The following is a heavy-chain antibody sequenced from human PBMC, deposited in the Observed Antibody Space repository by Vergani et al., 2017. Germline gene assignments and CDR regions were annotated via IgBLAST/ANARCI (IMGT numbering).Heavy chain of an antibody. D-gene: IGHD4-17*01. CDR3: ARDSRDGDPPLYYYYYGMDV. CDR1: GGTFSSYT. Sequence: QVQLVQSGAEVKKPGSSVKVSCKASGGTFSSYTISWVRQAPGQGLEWMGRIIPILGIANYAQKFQGRVPITADKSTSTAYMELSSLRSEDTAVYYCARDSRDGDPPLYYYYYGMDVWGQGTTVTVSS. J-gene: IGHJ6*02. CDR2: IIPILGIA. V-gene: IGHV1-69*08.